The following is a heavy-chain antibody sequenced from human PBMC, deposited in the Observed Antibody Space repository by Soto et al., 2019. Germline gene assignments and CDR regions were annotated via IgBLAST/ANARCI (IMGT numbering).Heavy chain of an antibody. CDR3: AKDSHWGIISPTHDY. V-gene: IGHV3-23*01. J-gene: IGHJ4*02. D-gene: IGHD3-16*01. Sequence: EAQLLESGGGLVQPGGSLRLSCAVSGFSFRSSPMSWVRRAPGKGLEWVSGINGGDDSKHYAESVRGRFTITRDNSKNTLLLQMNSLRVEDTAIYYRAKDSHWGIISPTHDYWGQGTLVTVSS. CDR1: GFSFRSSP. CDR2: INGGDDSK.